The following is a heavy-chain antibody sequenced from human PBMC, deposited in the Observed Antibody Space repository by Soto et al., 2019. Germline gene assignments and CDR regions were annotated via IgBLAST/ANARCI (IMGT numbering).Heavy chain of an antibody. Sequence: GAPVKVSCKASGRTFSSYAISWARQAPGQGLEWMGGIIPIFGAANYAHKFQGRVTITADESTSTAYMELSSPRSEDTAVYNCARDKAGYSSSWYLGAFDIWGQGTMVTVSS. CDR3: ARDKAGYSSSWYLGAFDI. J-gene: IGHJ3*02. D-gene: IGHD6-13*01. V-gene: IGHV1-69*13. CDR2: IIPIFGAA. CDR1: GRTFSSYA.